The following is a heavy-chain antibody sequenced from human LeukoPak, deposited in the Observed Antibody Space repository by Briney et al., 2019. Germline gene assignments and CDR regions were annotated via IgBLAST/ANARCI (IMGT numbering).Heavy chain of an antibody. D-gene: IGHD6-13*01. J-gene: IGHJ4*02. CDR1: GFSFSTYA. Sequence: GGSLRLSCVASGFSFSTYAMSWVRQAPGKGLEWVSVISNSGESIAYADSVKGRFTISRDNSKNTLYLQLNSLSADDTAVYYCAKDLLSQQVARCFDYWGQGTLVTVSS. CDR3: AKDLLSQQVARCFDY. CDR2: ISNSGESI. V-gene: IGHV3-23*01.